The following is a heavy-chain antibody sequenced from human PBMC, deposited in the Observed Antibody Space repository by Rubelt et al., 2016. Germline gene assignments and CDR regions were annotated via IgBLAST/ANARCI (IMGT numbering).Heavy chain of an antibody. CDR2: IYYNGNT. Sequence: QVLLQESGPGLVKPSETLSLTCTVSGGSISGYYWSWIRQPPGKGLEYIGYIYYNGNTNYNPSLTSRVTISVDTSKNQFSLILRPVTAEDTAWYYGAREDGGPGRYFDMDVWGQGTTVTVSS. J-gene: IGHJ6*02. CDR1: GGSISGYY. CDR3: AREDGGPGRYFDMDV. V-gene: IGHV4-59*12. D-gene: IGHD4-23*01.